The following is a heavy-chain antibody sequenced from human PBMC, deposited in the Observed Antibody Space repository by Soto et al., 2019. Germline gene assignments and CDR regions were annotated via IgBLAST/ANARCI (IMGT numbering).Heavy chain of an antibody. CDR3: ARGWLLSSSWYHFDY. CDR1: GGTFSSYA. D-gene: IGHD6-13*01. J-gene: IGHJ4*02. V-gene: IGHV1-69*06. Sequence: QVQLVQSGAEVKKPGSSVKVSCKASGGTFSSYAISWVRQAPGQGLEWMGGIIPIFGTANYAQKFQGRVTINADKSTSTAYMEMSSLRSEDTAVYYCARGWLLSSSWYHFDYWGKGTLVTVSS. CDR2: IIPIFGTA.